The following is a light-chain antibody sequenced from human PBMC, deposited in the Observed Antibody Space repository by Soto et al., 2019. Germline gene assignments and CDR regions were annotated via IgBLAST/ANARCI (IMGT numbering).Light chain of an antibody. CDR2: GAS. CDR3: QQYGRSGT. Sequence: EMVLTQSVGTLSLSPWERATLSCRASQSVSSSYLAWYQQKPGQAPRLLIYGASSRATGIPDRFSGSGSGTDFTLTISRLEPEDFAVYYCQQYGRSGTFGQGTKVDIK. V-gene: IGKV3-20*01. CDR1: QSVSSSY. J-gene: IGKJ1*01.